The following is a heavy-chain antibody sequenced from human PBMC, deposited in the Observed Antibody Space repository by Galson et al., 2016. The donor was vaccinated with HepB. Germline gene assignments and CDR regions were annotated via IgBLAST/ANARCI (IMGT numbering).Heavy chain of an antibody. D-gene: IGHD3-10*01. V-gene: IGHV3-23*01. Sequence: LSCAASGFTFSSYAMSWVRQAPGKGLEWVSSISGSRDYADSVKGRFTISRDNLKNTLYLQMNSLRAEDTAVYYCAAVWFGRETIDCWGQGTLVTVSS. J-gene: IGHJ4*02. CDR3: AAVWFGRETIDC. CDR1: GFTFSSYA. CDR2: ISGSR.